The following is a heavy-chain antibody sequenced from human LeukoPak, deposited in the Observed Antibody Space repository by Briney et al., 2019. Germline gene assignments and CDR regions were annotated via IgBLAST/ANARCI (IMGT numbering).Heavy chain of an antibody. J-gene: IGHJ3*02. CDR3: ARYGYYETKSLAAFDI. V-gene: IGHV4-34*01. Sequence: PSETLSLTCAVYGGSFSGYYWSSIRQPPGKGLEWIGEINHSGSTNYNPSLKSRVTISVDTSKNQFSLKLSSVTAADTAVYYCARYGYYETKSLAAFDIWGQGTMVTVSP. D-gene: IGHD5-18*01. CDR1: GGSFSGYY. CDR2: INHSGST.